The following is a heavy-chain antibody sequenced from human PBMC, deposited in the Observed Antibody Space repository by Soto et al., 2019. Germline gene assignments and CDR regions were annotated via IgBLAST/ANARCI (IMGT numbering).Heavy chain of an antibody. CDR1: GGSITSRY. V-gene: IGHV4-59*11. Sequence: QVQLQESGPGLVKPSETLSLTCSVSGGSITSRYCSWFRQPPGQGLEWIGYINHSGPTSYNPPLKDRVDMSVDTSKTHSYLKVNSVTAADTALYFCAREVFGQLRGLVDVWGREPTVPVSS. CDR2: INHSGPT. J-gene: IGHJ6*02. D-gene: IGHD3-10*02. CDR3: AREVFGQLRGLVDV.